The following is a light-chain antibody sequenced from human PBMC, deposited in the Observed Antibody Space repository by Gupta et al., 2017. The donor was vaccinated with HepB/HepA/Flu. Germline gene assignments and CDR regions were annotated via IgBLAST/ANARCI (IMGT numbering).Light chain of an antibody. CDR2: GSS. CDR3: QQYGTWWT. V-gene: IGKV3-20*01. J-gene: IGKJ1*01. CDR1: QSVSSSY. Sequence: EIVLTQSPGPLSLSPGERATLSCRASQSVSSSYLAWYQQKPGQAPRLLIYGSSNRATGIPDRFRGSGSGTDFTLTISRLEPEDFAVYYCQQYGTWWTFGQGTKVEVK.